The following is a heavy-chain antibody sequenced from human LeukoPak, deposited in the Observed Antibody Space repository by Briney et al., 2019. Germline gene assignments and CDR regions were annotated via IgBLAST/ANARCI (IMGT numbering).Heavy chain of an antibody. CDR1: GYTFTGYY. CDR2: INPNSGGT. D-gene: IGHD6-6*01. J-gene: IGHJ3*02. CDR3: ARDWGYSSSSLAFDI. Sequence: ASVKVSCKASGYTFTGYYMHWVRQAPGQGLERMGWINPNSGGTNYAQKFQGRVTMTRDTSISTAYMELSRLRSDDTAVYYCARDWGYSSSSLAFDIWGQGTMVTVSS. V-gene: IGHV1-2*02.